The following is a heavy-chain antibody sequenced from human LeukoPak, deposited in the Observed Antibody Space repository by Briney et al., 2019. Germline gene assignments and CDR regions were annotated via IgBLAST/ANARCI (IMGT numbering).Heavy chain of an antibody. D-gene: IGHD2-15*01. CDR1: GFSFSSHW. CDR2: IKPDGREE. Sequence: PGGSLRLSCVASGFSFSSHWMYWVRQAPGKGLEWVANIKPDGREEYYVDSVRGRFTTSRDNAKSSLYLQMNSLRVEDTAVYYCARDPRNVGLAPWGQGTLVTVSS. V-gene: IGHV3-7*01. CDR3: ARDPRNVGLAP. J-gene: IGHJ5*02.